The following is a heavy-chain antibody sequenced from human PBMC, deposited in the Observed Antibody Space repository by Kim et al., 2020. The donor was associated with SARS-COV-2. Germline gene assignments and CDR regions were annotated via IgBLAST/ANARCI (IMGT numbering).Heavy chain of an antibody. CDR3: ARSGRPYNWFDP. V-gene: IGHV4-39*01. Sequence: TPSPKRRVTISVDTSKNQFSLKLGSVTAADTAVYYCARSGRPYNWFDPWGQGTLDTVSS. J-gene: IGHJ5*02. D-gene: IGHD6-25*01.